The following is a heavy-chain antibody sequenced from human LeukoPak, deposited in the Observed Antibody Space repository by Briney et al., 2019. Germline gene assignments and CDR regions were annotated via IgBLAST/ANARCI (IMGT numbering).Heavy chain of an antibody. J-gene: IGHJ6*02. CDR3: ARLPPGIAVAGEDDYYYYGMDV. V-gene: IGHV4-61*08. CDR1: DASIRSGGYY. Sequence: PSETLSLTCTVSDASIRSGGYYWSWIRQPPGKGLEWIGYIYYSGSTNYNPSLKSRVTISVDTSKNQFSLKLSSVTAADTAVYYCARLPPGIAVAGEDDYYYYGMDVWGQGTTVTVSS. D-gene: IGHD6-19*01. CDR2: IYYSGST.